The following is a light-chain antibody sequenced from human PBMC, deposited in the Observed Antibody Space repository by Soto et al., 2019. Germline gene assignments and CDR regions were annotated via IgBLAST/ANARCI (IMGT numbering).Light chain of an antibody. CDR2: AAS. CDR3: QQSYSTPIT. V-gene: IGKV1-39*01. Sequence: DIQMTQSPSSLSASVGYRVTITCRASQSISSYLNWYQQKPGKAPKLLIYAASTLQSGVPSRFSGSGSGTDFNLTITSLQPEDSATYYCQQSYSTPITFGQGTRLEI. CDR1: QSISSY. J-gene: IGKJ5*01.